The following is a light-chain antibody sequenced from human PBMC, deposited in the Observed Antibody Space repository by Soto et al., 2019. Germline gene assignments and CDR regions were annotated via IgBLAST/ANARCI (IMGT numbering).Light chain of an antibody. Sequence: EVVLTQSPATLSLSPGERATLSCRASQNINSFLAWYQQKPGQAPRLLISEAPNRATSIPARFSGSGSGTDFTRTISSLEPEDFAVYYCQQRGYWPLTFGGGTKVEIK. J-gene: IGKJ4*01. CDR1: QNINSF. CDR2: EAP. V-gene: IGKV3-11*01. CDR3: QQRGYWPLT.